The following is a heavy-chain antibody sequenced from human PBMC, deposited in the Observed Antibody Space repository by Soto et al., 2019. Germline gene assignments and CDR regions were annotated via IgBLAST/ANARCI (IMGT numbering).Heavy chain of an antibody. D-gene: IGHD6-19*01. V-gene: IGHV1-18*01. CDR1: GYTYTSYG. CDR3: TIKEREQWLVRRKYFFEY. Sequence: GASLNDSCKESGYTYTSYGISWVRQATGQGLEWMGWISAYNGNTNYAKKLQVSVIMTTDSSTSTGYRELRRLRSDDTNVYYYTIKEREQWLVRRKYFFEYWGQGTLVPVSS. CDR2: ISAYNGNT. J-gene: IGHJ4*02.